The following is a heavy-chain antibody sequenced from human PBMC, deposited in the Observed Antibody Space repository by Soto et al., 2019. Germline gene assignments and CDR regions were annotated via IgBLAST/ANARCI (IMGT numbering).Heavy chain of an antibody. Sequence: ASVKVSCKASGYTFTSYGISWVRQAPGQGLEWMGWISAYNGNTNYAQKLQGRVTMTTDTSTSTAYMELRSLRSEDTAVYYCAADPSGILTDKASFDPWGQGTLVTVSS. J-gene: IGHJ5*02. D-gene: IGHD3-9*01. CDR1: GYTFTSYG. V-gene: IGHV1-18*01. CDR3: AADPSGILTDKASFDP. CDR2: ISAYNGNT.